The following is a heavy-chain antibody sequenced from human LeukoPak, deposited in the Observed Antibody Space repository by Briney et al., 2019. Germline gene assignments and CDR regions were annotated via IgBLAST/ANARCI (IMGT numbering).Heavy chain of an antibody. CDR3: ARDNRGLSVNYDL. Sequence: GGSLRLSCEASGFNLSSWSMSWLRHRPGKGLEWVSYISSSGYSIYYADSVKGRFTISRDSSKNSLFLQMSSLRAEDTAVYYCARDNRGLSVNYDLWGQGTLVTVSS. D-gene: IGHD1-14*01. CDR1: GFNLSSWS. CDR2: ISSSGYSI. J-gene: IGHJ5*02. V-gene: IGHV3-48*01.